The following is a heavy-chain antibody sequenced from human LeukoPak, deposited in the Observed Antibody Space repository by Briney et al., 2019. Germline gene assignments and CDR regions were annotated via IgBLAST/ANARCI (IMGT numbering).Heavy chain of an antibody. V-gene: IGHV5-51*01. CDR3: ARRIYGGNSGGSFFDY. Sequence: GESLKISCKGSGYSFTSYWIGWVRQMSGKGLEWMGIIYPGDSDTRYSPSFQGQVTISADKSISTAYLQWSSLKASDTAMYYCARRIYGGNSGGSFFDYWGQGTLVTVSS. CDR2: IYPGDSDT. J-gene: IGHJ4*02. CDR1: GYSFTSYW. D-gene: IGHD4-23*01.